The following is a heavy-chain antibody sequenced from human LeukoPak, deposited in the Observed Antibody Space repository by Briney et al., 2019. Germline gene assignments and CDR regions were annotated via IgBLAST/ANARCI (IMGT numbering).Heavy chain of an antibody. CDR2: IESKTDGGTT. V-gene: IGHV3-15*04. J-gene: IGHJ4*02. Sequence: PGGSLRLSCAASGFSFSDAWMSWVRQIPGKGLEWVGRIESKTDGGTTDYAAPVKGRFTISRDDSTNTLYLQMNSLRAEDTALYYCAKLYTGSHIGVYWGQGTLVTVSS. CDR1: GFSFSDAW. D-gene: IGHD1-26*01. CDR3: AKLYTGSHIGVY.